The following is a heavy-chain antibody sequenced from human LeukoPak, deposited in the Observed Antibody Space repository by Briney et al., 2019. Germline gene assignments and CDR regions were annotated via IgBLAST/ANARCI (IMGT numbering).Heavy chain of an antibody. D-gene: IGHD1-26*01. J-gene: IGHJ3*02. CDR3: ARHKQSGTYYDAFDI. CDR1: GGSIGSTTYY. Sequence: SETLSLTCTVSGGSIGSTTYYWGWIRQPPGKELECIGSIYYSGSTYYNPSLKCRVTISLDTSKNQFSLKLSSVTAADTAVYYCARHKQSGTYYDAFDIWGQGTMVTVSS. CDR2: IYYSGST. V-gene: IGHV4-39*01.